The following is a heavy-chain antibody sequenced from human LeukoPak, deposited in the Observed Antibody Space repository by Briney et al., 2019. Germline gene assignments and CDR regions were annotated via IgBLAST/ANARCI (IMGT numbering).Heavy chain of an antibody. Sequence: SQTLSLTCAISGDSVSSNRAAWNWIRQSPSRGLEWLGRTYYRSRWFNDYALSVKSRISINPDTSKNQFSLHLDSVTPEDTAVYYCARDLGYCSGGICHSANVDVWGQGTTVTVSS. CDR1: GDSVSSNRAA. D-gene: IGHD2-15*01. CDR2: TYYRSRWFN. V-gene: IGHV6-1*01. CDR3: ARDLGYCSGGICHSANVDV. J-gene: IGHJ6*02.